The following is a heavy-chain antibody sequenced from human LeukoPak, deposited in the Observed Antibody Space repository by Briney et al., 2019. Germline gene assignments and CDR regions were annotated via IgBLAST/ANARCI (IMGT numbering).Heavy chain of an antibody. D-gene: IGHD3-22*01. CDR1: GFTVSSNY. Sequence: GGSLRLSCAASGFTVSSNYMSWVRQAPGKGLEWVSVIYNGGSTYYADSVKGRFTISRDNSKNTLYLQMNSLRAEDTAVYYCARLLYYYDSSGYYSYFDYWGQGTLVTVSS. J-gene: IGHJ4*02. CDR2: IYNGGST. V-gene: IGHV3-53*01. CDR3: ARLLYYYDSSGYYSYFDY.